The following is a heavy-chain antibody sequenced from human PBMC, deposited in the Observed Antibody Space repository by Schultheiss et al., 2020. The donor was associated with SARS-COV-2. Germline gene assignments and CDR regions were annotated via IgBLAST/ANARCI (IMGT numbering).Heavy chain of an antibody. J-gene: IGHJ4*02. D-gene: IGHD3-9*01. CDR3: ARGDILTGDYFDY. CDR2: IYYSGST. CDR1: GGSISSYY. Sequence: SQTLSLTCTVSGGSISSYYWNWIRQPPGKGLEWIGYIYYSGSTYYNPSLKSRVTISVDTSKNQFSLKLSSVTAADTAVYYCARGDILTGDYFDYWGQGTLVTVSS. V-gene: IGHV4-59*06.